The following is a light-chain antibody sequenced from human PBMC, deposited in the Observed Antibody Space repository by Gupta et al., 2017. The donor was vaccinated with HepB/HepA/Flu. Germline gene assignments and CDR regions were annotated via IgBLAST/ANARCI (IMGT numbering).Light chain of an antibody. CDR3: QQYGSSPLT. J-gene: IGKJ4*01. CDR1: QSVSSSY. V-gene: IGKV3-20*01. Sequence: EIVLTQSSGTLSWSPGERATLACKASQSVSSSYLAWYQQKPGQAPRLLIYGSSSRSTGIPDSFSGSGSGTDFTLTISRLEPEDFAVYYCQQYGSSPLTFGGGTKVEIK. CDR2: GSS.